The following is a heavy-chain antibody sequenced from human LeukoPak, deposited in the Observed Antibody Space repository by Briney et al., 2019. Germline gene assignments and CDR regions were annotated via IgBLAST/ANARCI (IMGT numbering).Heavy chain of an antibody. J-gene: IGHJ6*02. Sequence: PGGSLRLSCAASGFTFSSYSMNWVRQAPGKGLEWVSSISSSSSYIYYADSVKGRFTISRDNAKNSLYLQMNSLRAEDTAVYYCARDDSGSYYYYYGMDVWGQGTTVTVSS. D-gene: IGHD1-26*01. V-gene: IGHV3-21*01. CDR3: ARDDSGSYYYYYGMDV. CDR1: GFTFSSYS. CDR2: ISSSSSYI.